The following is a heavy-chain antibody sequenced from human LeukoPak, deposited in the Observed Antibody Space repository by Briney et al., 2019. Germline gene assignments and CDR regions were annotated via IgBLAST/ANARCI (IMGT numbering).Heavy chain of an antibody. CDR1: GFTFSGYP. D-gene: IGHD2-2*01. CDR3: ASDPVPARYYFDY. J-gene: IGHJ4*02. V-gene: IGHV3-30-3*01. Sequence: PGKSLRLSCAASGFTFSGYPIHWVRQAPGKGLEWVAVISYDGSNKYYADSVKGRLTISRDNSKNTLYLQMNSLRAEDTAVYYCASDPVPARYYFDYWGQGTLVTVSS. CDR2: ISYDGSNK.